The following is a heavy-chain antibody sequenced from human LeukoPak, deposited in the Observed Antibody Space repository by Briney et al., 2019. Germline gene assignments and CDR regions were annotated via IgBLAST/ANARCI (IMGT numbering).Heavy chain of an antibody. CDR3: ARELTGTKSFDY. CDR2: IRYDGSNK. V-gene: IGHV3-30*02. CDR1: GFTFGSYS. J-gene: IGHJ4*02. Sequence: GGSLRLSCAASGFTFGSYSMHWVRRAPGKGLEWVAFIRYDGSNKYYADSVKGRFTISRDNAKNSLYLQMNSLRAEDTAVYYCARELTGTKSFDYWGQGTLVTVSS. D-gene: IGHD1-7*01.